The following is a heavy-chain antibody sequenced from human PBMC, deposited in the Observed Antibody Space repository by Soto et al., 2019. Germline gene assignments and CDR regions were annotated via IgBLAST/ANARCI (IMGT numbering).Heavy chain of an antibody. CDR2: IYYSGST. Sequence: QVQLQESGPGLVKPSQTLSLTCTVSGGSISSGGYYWSWIRQHPGKGLEWIGYIYYSGSTYYNPSLKSRVTISVDTSKNQFSLKLSSVTAADTAVYYCARWSEDIVVVPAAMGRRWFDPWGQGTLVTVSS. J-gene: IGHJ5*02. D-gene: IGHD2-2*01. CDR1: GGSISSGGYY. V-gene: IGHV4-31*03. CDR3: ARWSEDIVVVPAAMGRRWFDP.